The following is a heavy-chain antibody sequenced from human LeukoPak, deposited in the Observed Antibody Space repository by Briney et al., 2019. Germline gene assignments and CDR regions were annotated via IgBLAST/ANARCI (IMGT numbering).Heavy chain of an antibody. D-gene: IGHD1-1*01. CDR1: GGSISSGSYY. CDR2: FYYSGGT. J-gene: IGHJ3*02. CDR3: ASPSPVEHAFDI. V-gene: IGHV4-39*02. Sequence: PSETLSLTCTVSGGSISSGSYYWAWIRQSPGKGLEWIGSFYYSGGTYYNPSLRSRVTMSVDTSKSHFSLRLSSVTAADTAVYYCASPSPVEHAFDIWGQGTMVTVSS.